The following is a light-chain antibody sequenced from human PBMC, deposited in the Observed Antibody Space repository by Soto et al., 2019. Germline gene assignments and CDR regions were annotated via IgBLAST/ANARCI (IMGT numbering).Light chain of an antibody. J-gene: IGKJ1*01. V-gene: IGKV3-20*01. Sequence: EIVVTQSPGTLSLSPGERATLSCRASQSVSSSYLAWYQQKPGQAPRLLIYGASSRATGIPDRFSGSGSGKDFTLTISRLEPEDLAVYYCQQYGSSPPWTFGQGTKVEIK. CDR1: QSVSSSY. CDR3: QQYGSSPPWT. CDR2: GAS.